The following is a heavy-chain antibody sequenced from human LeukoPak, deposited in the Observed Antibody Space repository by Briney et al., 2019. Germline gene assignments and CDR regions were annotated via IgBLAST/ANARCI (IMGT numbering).Heavy chain of an antibody. CDR2: INPSGGST. Sequence: GASVKVSCKASGYTFTSYYMHWVRQAPGQGLEWMGIINPSGGSTSYAQKFQGRVTMTRDTSTSTAYMELSSLRSEDTAVYYCARGRRYYDSSGYPSLYYYYGMDVWGQGTTVTVSS. V-gene: IGHV1-46*01. J-gene: IGHJ6*02. CDR1: GYTFTSYY. CDR3: ARGRRYYDSSGYPSLYYYYGMDV. D-gene: IGHD3-22*01.